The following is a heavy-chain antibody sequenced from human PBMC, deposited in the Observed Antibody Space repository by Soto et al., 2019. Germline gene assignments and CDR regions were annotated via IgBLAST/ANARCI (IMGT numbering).Heavy chain of an antibody. CDR3: ASTRGIVVVPFDY. J-gene: IGHJ4*02. CDR2: IYYSGST. V-gene: IGHV4-31*03. CDR1: GGSISSGGYY. D-gene: IGHD3-22*01. Sequence: PSETLSLTCTVSGGSISSGGYYWSWIRQHPGKGLEWIGYIYYSGSTYYNPSLKSRVTISVDTSKNQFSLKLSSVTAADRAVYYCASTRGIVVVPFDYWGQGTLVTVSS.